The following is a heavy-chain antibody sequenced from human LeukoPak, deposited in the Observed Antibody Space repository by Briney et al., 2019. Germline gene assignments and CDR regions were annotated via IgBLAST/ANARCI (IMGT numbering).Heavy chain of an antibody. Sequence: GGSLRLSCAASGFTFSTYSMNWVRQAPGKGLEWVSGISWNSGSIGYADSVKGRFTISRDNAKNSPYLQMNSLRAEDTAVYYCAELGITMIGGVWGKGTTVTISS. CDR2: ISWNSGSI. CDR3: AELGITMIGGV. D-gene: IGHD3-10*02. J-gene: IGHJ6*04. CDR1: GFTFSTYS. V-gene: IGHV3-48*04.